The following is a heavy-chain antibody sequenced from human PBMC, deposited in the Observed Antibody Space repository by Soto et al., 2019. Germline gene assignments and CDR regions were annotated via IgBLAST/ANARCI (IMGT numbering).Heavy chain of an antibody. D-gene: IGHD2-2*01. V-gene: IGHV4-59*01. CDR1: GGSFSGYY. CDR3: ARVNIVVVPAAQRYNWFDP. CDR2: IYYSGST. J-gene: IGHJ5*02. Sequence: PSETLSLTCAVYGGSFSGYYWSWIRQPPGKGLEWIGYIYYSGSTNYNPSLKSRVTISVDTSKNQFSLKLSSVTAADTAVYYCARVNIVVVPAAQRYNWFDPWGQGTLVTVSS.